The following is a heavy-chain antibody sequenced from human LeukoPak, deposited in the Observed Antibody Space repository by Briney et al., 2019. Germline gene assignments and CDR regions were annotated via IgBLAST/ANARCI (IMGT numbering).Heavy chain of an antibody. D-gene: IGHD1-26*01. CDR3: ARGRWWELLSYFDY. Sequence: ASVTVSCKASGYIFTSYYMHWVRQATGQGLEWMGWMNPNSGNTGYAQKFQGRVTMTRNTSISTAYMELSSLRSEDTAVYYCARGRWWELLSYFDYWGQGTLVTVSS. V-gene: IGHV1-8*01. CDR1: GYIFTSYY. CDR2: MNPNSGNT. J-gene: IGHJ4*02.